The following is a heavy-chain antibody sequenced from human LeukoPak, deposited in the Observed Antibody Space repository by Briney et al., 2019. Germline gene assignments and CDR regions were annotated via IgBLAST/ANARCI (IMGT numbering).Heavy chain of an antibody. CDR2: IKQDGSEK. V-gene: IGHV3-7*01. J-gene: IGHJ6*04. Sequence: GGSLRLSCAASGFTFSSYAMHWVRQAPGKGLEWVANIKQDGSEKYYVDSVKGRFTISRDNAKNSLYLQMNSLRAEDTAVYYCAELGITMIGGVWGKGTTVTISS. D-gene: IGHD3-10*02. CDR3: AELGITMIGGV. CDR1: GFTFSSYA.